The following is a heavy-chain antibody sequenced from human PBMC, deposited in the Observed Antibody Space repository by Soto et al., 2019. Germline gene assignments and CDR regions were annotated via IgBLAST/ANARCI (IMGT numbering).Heavy chain of an antibody. CDR2: IKSKTDGGTT. CDR1: GFTFSNAW. V-gene: IGHV3-15*01. D-gene: IGHD3-10*01. J-gene: IGHJ4*02. Sequence: PGGSLRLSCAASGFTFSNAWMSWVRQAPGKGLEWVGRIKSKTDGGTTDYAAPVKGRFTISRDDSKNTLYLQMNSLKTEDTAVYYCTPDPGSYYNAFDYWGQGTLVTVSS. CDR3: TPDPGSYYNAFDY.